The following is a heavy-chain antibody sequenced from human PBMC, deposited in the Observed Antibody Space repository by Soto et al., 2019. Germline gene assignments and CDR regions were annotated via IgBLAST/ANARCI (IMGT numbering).Heavy chain of an antibody. Sequence: SEARRLTCTVSGGSISSYYWSWIRQPPGKGLEWIGYMFYSGSTNYNPSLKSRVTISVDTSKNQFSLKLSSVTAADTAVYYCARDGYYGVTNDAFDIWDQGTMVTVSS. CDR3: ARDGYYGVTNDAFDI. V-gene: IGHV4-59*01. CDR2: MFYSGST. D-gene: IGHD4-17*01. CDR1: GGSISSYY. J-gene: IGHJ3*02.